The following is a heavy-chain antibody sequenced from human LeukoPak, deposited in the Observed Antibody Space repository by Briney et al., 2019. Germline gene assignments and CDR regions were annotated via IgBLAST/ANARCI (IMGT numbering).Heavy chain of an antibody. V-gene: IGHV3-48*03. CDR2: ISSSGSTI. CDR3: ARGSPHIGGSYIPGY. Sequence: GGSLRLSCAASGFTFSSYEMNWVRQAPGKGLEWVSYISSSGSTIYYADSVKGRFTISRDNSKNTLYLQMNSLRSEDTAVYYCARGSPHIGGSYIPGYWGQGTLVTVSS. D-gene: IGHD1-26*01. J-gene: IGHJ4*02. CDR1: GFTFSSYE.